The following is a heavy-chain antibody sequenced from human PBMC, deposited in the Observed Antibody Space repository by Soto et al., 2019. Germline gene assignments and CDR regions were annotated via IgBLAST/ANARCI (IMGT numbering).Heavy chain of an antibody. CDR2: IGRSGSSM. CDR3: ARDNYGSGSYDGDYYYYYGMDV. Sequence: PGGSLRLSCAASGFTFSDYYMSWIRQAPGKGLECVSYIGRSGSSMYYAYSVKVQSTISRGNAKNSLYLQMNRLRAEDTDVYSCARDNYGSGSYDGDYYYYYGMDVWGQGTTVTVSS. J-gene: IGHJ6*02. D-gene: IGHD3-10*01. CDR1: GFTFSDYY. V-gene: IGHV3-11*01.